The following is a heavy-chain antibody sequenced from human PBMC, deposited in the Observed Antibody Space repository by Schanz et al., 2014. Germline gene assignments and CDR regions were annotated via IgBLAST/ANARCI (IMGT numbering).Heavy chain of an antibody. CDR2: ISGSGAST. CDR1: GVTFSSYA. CDR3: AKDQGSYGSGSYSYFDY. D-gene: IGHD3-10*01. V-gene: IGHV3-23*04. Sequence: EVQLVESGGGVVQPGRSLRLSCVASGVTFSSYAMSWVRQASGKGLEWVSAISGSGASTYYADSVKGRFTISRDNSKNTLYLQMNSLRAEDTAVYYCAKDQGSYGSGSYSYFDYWGQGTLATVSS. J-gene: IGHJ4*02.